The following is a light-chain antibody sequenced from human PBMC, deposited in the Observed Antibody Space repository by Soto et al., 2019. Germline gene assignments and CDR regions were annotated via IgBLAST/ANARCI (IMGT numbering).Light chain of an antibody. V-gene: IGKV3-20*01. CDR3: QQYGRSPPFT. Sequence: IVLTQSPGTLSLSPGERATLSCRASQSVSSNYIAWYQQKLGQAPRLLIYGASSRATGIPDRFSGSGSGTDFTLTISRLEPEDFAVYFCQQYGRSPPFTSGQGTKVEIK. J-gene: IGKJ2*01. CDR1: QSVSSNY. CDR2: GAS.